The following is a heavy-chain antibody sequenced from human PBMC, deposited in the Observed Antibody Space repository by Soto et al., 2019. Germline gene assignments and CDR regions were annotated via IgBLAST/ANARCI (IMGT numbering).Heavy chain of an antibody. D-gene: IGHD2-21*01. J-gene: IGHJ4*02. CDR1: VGSISSGGYY. CDR3: PSNKIASALVDY. Sequence: QVQLQESGPGLVKPSQTLSLTCTVSVGSISSGGYYWSWIRQHPGKGLEWIGYIYYSGSTYYNPSLKSRVTISVDTSKNQFSLKLSSVTAADTAVYYCPSNKIASALVDYWGQGTLVTVSS. V-gene: IGHV4-31*03. CDR2: IYYSGST.